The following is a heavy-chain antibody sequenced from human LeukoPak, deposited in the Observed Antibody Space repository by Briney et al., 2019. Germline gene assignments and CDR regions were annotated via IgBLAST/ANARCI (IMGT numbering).Heavy chain of an antibody. CDR1: GFTFSGYV. CDR3: ARGPQFSGPGWFDP. Sequence: GGSLRLSCAASGFTFSGYVMTWVRQAPGKGLECVSSITFSSSHIYYADSVKGRFTISRDNTKDSLYLQMNSLRAGDTAIYYCARGPQFSGPGWFDPWGQGTLVTVSS. V-gene: IGHV3-21*01. J-gene: IGHJ5*02. D-gene: IGHD3-10*01. CDR2: ITFSSSHI.